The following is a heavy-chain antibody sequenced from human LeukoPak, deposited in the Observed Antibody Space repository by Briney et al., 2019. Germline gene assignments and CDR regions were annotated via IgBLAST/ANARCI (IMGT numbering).Heavy chain of an antibody. CDR3: AKGPYSYGSYFDY. D-gene: IGHD5-18*01. V-gene: IGHV3-30*02. Sequence: GGSLRLSCAASGFTFSGCGMHWVRQAPGKGLEWVAFIWYDGRDKYYADPVKGQFTISRDNSKNTLYLQMNSLRAEDTAVYYCAKGPYSYGSYFDYWGQGTLVTVSS. CDR1: GFTFSGCG. J-gene: IGHJ4*02. CDR2: IWYDGRDK.